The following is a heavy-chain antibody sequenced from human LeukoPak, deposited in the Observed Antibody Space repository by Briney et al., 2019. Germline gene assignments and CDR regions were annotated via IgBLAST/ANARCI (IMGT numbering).Heavy chain of an antibody. CDR3: ASHYGSGPLSRYYYYYYGMDV. J-gene: IGHJ6*02. D-gene: IGHD3-10*01. CDR1: GYTFTSYG. CDR2: ISAYNGNT. Sequence: ASVKVSCKASGYTFTSYGISWVRQAPGQGLEWMGWISAYNGNTNYAQKLQGRVTMTTDTSTSTAYMELRSLRSDDTAVYYCASHYGSGPLSRYYYYYYGMDVWGQGTTVTVSS. V-gene: IGHV1-18*01.